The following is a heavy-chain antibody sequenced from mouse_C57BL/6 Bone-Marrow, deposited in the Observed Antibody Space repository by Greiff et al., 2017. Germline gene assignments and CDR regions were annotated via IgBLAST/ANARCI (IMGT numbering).Heavy chain of an antibody. Sequence: VKLMESGPELVKPGASVKISCKASGYAFSSSWMNWVKQRPGKGLEWIGRIYPGAGDTNYNGKFKGKATLTADKSSSTAYMQLSSLTSEDSAVYYFARKGDYDYGFDYWGQGTTLTVSS. D-gene: IGHD2-4*01. CDR2: IYPGAGDT. CDR1: GYAFSSSW. CDR3: ARKGDYDYGFDY. J-gene: IGHJ2*01. V-gene: IGHV1-82*01.